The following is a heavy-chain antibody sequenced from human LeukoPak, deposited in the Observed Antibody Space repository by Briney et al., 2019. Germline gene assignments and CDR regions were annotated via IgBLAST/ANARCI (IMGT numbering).Heavy chain of an antibody. CDR1: GYTFTSYD. V-gene: IGHV1-8*01. J-gene: IGHJ5*02. Sequence: ASVKVSCKASGYTFTSYDINWVRQATGQGLEWMGWMNPNRGNTGYAQKFQGRVTMTRNTSISTAYMELSSLRSEDTAVYYCARDVTGSSWYETGHNWFDPWGQGTLVTVSS. D-gene: IGHD6-13*01. CDR2: MNPNRGNT. CDR3: ARDVTGSSWYETGHNWFDP.